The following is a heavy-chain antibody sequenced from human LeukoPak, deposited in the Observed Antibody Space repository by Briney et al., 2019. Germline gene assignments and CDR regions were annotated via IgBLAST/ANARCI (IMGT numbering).Heavy chain of an antibody. CDR2: ISWNSGSI. V-gene: IGHV3-9*01. CDR3: AKDTRGSFDAFDI. CDR1: GFTFDDYA. D-gene: IGHD1-26*01. J-gene: IGHJ3*02. Sequence: GGSLRLSCAASGFTFDDYAMHWVRQAPGKGLEWVSGISWNSGSIGYADSVKGRFTISRDNAKNSLYLQMNSLRAEDTALYYCAKDTRGSFDAFDICGQGTMVTVSS.